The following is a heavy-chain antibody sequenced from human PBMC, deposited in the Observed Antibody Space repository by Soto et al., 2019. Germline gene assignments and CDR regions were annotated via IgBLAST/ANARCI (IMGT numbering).Heavy chain of an antibody. Sequence: EASVKVSCKASGYTFTSYDINWVRQATGQGLEWMGWMNPNSGNTGYAQKFQGRVTMTRNTSISTAYMELSSLRSEDTAVYYCARIHDYCSGGSCYGWFDPWGQGTLVTVSS. CDR2: MNPNSGNT. D-gene: IGHD2-15*01. J-gene: IGHJ5*02. CDR1: GYTFTSYD. V-gene: IGHV1-8*01. CDR3: ARIHDYCSGGSCYGWFDP.